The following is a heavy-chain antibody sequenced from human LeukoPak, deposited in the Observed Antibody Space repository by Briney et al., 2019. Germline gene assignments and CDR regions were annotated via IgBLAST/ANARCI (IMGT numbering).Heavy chain of an antibody. CDR2: ISYDGSNK. CDR1: GFTFSSYA. Sequence: PGGSLRLSCAASGFTFSSYAMHWVRQAPGKGLEWVAVISYDGSNKYYADSVKGRFTISRDNSKNTLYLQMNSLRAEDTAVYYCAKDYCSSTSCYRWYYYYYMDVWGKGTTVTISS. D-gene: IGHD2-2*01. J-gene: IGHJ6*03. CDR3: AKDYCSSTSCYRWYYYYYMDV. V-gene: IGHV3-30*04.